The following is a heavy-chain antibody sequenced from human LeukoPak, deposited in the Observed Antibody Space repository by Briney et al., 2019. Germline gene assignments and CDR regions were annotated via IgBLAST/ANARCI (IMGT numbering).Heavy chain of an antibody. Sequence: GGSLRLSCAASGFTTSSNYMSWVRQAPGKGLEWVSLIYSDGSTYYADSVRGRFTISRDNSKNTLYLQMNSLRVEDTALYYCASPGSYWSGYFDYWGQGTLVTVSS. D-gene: IGHD2-15*01. CDR1: GFTTSSNY. J-gene: IGHJ4*02. CDR2: IYSDGST. V-gene: IGHV3-53*01. CDR3: ASPGSYWSGYFDY.